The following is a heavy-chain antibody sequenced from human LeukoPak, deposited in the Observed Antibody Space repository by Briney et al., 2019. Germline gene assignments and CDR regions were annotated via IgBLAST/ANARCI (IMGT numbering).Heavy chain of an antibody. J-gene: IGHJ4*02. CDR2: ISYDGSNK. Sequence: PGGSLRLSCAASGFTFSSYAMHWVRQAPGKGLEWVAVISYDGSNKYYADSVKGRFTISRDNSKNTLYLQMNSLRAEDTAVYYCAKDGPGGDQSHEFDYWGQGTLVTVSS. CDR3: AKDGPGGDQSHEFDY. V-gene: IGHV3-30-3*01. D-gene: IGHD2-21*02. CDR1: GFTFSSYA.